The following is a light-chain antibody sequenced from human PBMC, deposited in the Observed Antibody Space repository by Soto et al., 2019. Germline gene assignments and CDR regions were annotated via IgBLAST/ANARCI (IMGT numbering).Light chain of an antibody. CDR1: QSVSSSY. J-gene: IGKJ2*01. Sequence: EIVLTQSPGTLSLSPGERATLSCRASQSVSSSYLSWFQQRPGQAPRLLIYGASSRATDIPDRFSGSGSATDFTLTISRLEPEDFAVYYCQHYGRSPPYTFGQGTKLEIK. CDR3: QHYGRSPPYT. CDR2: GAS. V-gene: IGKV3-20*01.